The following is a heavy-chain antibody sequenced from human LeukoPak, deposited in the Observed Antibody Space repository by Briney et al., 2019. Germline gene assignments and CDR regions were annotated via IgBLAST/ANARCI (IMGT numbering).Heavy chain of an antibody. Sequence: AGGSLRLSCAASDSTFSSFSMRWVRQAPGKGLFWVAAISSRSAHIYYADSVKGRFTISRDSAKKSLYLEMNNLRADDTAVYYCARDRSTSRYYHGMDVWGPGTTVIVSS. CDR1: DSTFSSFS. CDR2: ISSRSAHI. CDR3: ARDRSTSRYYHGMDV. J-gene: IGHJ6*02. V-gene: IGHV3-21*01. D-gene: IGHD2-2*01.